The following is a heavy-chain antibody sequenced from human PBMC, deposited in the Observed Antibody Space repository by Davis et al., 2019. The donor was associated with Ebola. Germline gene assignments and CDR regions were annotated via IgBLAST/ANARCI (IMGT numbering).Heavy chain of an antibody. CDR3: ATAPEGITVTLYIY. D-gene: IGHD6-19*01. CDR1: GYTFTGYY. CDR2: INPNTGDT. V-gene: IGHV1-2*06. J-gene: IGHJ4*02. Sequence: ASVQVSCQASGYTFTGYYMHWVRQAPGQGLEWMGRINPNTGDTNYAQKFQGRVTMTRDTSISTAYMELSRLTSDDTAVYYCATAPEGITVTLYIYWGQGTLVTVSS.